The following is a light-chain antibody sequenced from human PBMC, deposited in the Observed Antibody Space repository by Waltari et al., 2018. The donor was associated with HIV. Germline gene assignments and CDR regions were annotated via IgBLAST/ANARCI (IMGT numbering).Light chain of an antibody. CDR3: QQYDTSPQWT. CDR1: QSVTSTY. CDR2: GAS. Sequence: ELVSTQSPGPLSLYPGERATLYCSASQSVTSTYLARDQHKPGQAPRRLMYGASNRATGTPDRFSGSGSGTDFTLTISRLEPEDFAVYYCQQYDTSPQWTFGQGTKVEI. V-gene: IGKV3-20*01. J-gene: IGKJ1*01.